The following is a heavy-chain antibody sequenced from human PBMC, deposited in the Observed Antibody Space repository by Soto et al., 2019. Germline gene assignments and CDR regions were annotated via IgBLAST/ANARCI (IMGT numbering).Heavy chain of an antibody. CDR3: AKGGYSSGWYVLHDAFDI. J-gene: IGHJ3*02. D-gene: IGHD6-19*01. V-gene: IGHV3-23*01. Sequence: EVQLLESGGGLVQPGGSLRLSCAASGFTFSSYAMSWVRQAPGKGLEWVSAISGSGGSTYYADSVKGRFTISRDNSKNTLYLQMNSLRAEDTAVYYCAKGGYSSGWYVLHDAFDIWGQGTMVTVSS. CDR2: ISGSGGST. CDR1: GFTFSSYA.